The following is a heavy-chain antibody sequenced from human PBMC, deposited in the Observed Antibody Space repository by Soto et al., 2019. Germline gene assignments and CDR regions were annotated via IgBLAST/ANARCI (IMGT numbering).Heavy chain of an antibody. CDR1: GGSISSYY. Sequence: QVQLQESGPGLVKPSETLSLTCTVSGGSISSYYWSWIRQPPGKGLEWIGYIYYSGSTNYNPSLKSRVTISVDTSKNQFSLKLSSVTAADTAVYYCARDSGQWLPPGAHWGQGTLVTVSS. D-gene: IGHD6-19*01. J-gene: IGHJ4*02. CDR2: IYYSGST. CDR3: ARDSGQWLPPGAH. V-gene: IGHV4-59*01.